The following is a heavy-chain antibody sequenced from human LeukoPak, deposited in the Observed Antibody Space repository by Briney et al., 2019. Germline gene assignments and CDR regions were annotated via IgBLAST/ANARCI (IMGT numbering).Heavy chain of an antibody. Sequence: ASVKVSCKASGYSFTTYGVSWVRQAPGQGLEWMGWISPYNGNTNYAQSFQGRVTMTTDTSTSTAYLELRGLTSDDTATYYCAKQLCSSSGCHGVLPGAEDYWGQGTLVTVSS. CDR2: ISPYNGNT. CDR1: GYSFTTYG. CDR3: AKQLCSSSGCHGVLPGAEDY. J-gene: IGHJ4*02. D-gene: IGHD2-8*01. V-gene: IGHV1-18*04.